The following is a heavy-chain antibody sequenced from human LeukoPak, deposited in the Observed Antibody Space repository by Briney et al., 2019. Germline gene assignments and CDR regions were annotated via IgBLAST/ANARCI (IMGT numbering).Heavy chain of an antibody. D-gene: IGHD6-13*01. CDR3: ARAYSPTSWGLAAADYYYMDV. CDR2: INPDTGDT. Sequence: ASVKVSCKASGYTFTGFYIHWVRQAPGQGLEWMGSINPDTGDTKYTQKFQGRVTMTRDTSISTAYMELNRLTSDDTAVYYCARAYSPTSWGLAAADYYYMDVWGKGTTVTVSS. V-gene: IGHV1-2*02. CDR1: GYTFTGFY. J-gene: IGHJ6*03.